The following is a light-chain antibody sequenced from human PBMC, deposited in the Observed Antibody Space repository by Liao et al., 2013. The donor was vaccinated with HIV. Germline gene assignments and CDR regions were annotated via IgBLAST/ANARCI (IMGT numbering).Light chain of an antibody. V-gene: IGLV3-1*01. Sequence: SYELTQPPSVSVSPGQTASITCSGHKLGDKSACWYQQRPGQSPVLVMYQDTKRPSGIPERISGSNSGNTATLTISGTQAVDEAEYYCQTWDSNSWVFGGGTKLTVL. CDR2: QDT. CDR3: QTWDSNSWV. J-gene: IGLJ3*02. CDR1: KLGDKS.